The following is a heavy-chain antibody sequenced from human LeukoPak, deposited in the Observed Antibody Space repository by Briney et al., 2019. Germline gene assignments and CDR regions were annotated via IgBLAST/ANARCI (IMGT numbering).Heavy chain of an antibody. V-gene: IGHV3-21*01. D-gene: IGHD3-3*01. CDR1: GFTFSSYS. Sequence: GGSLRLSCAASGFTFSSYSMTWVRQAPGKGLEWVSSIRSSSSYIYYADSVKGRFTISRDNAKNSLYLQMNSLRAEDTAVYYCARDNKLRFLEWLLYHRYYGMDVWGQGTTVTVSS. CDR2: IRSSSSYI. CDR3: ARDNKLRFLEWLLYHRYYGMDV. J-gene: IGHJ6*02.